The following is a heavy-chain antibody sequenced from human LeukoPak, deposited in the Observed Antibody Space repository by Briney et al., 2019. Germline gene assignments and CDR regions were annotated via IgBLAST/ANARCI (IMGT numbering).Heavy chain of an antibody. J-gene: IGHJ4*02. CDR1: GFTFSSYA. CDR2: ISGSGGST. Sequence: GGSLRLSCAASGFTFSSYAMSWVRQAPGKGLEWVSAISGSGGSTYYADLVKGRFTISRDNAKNSLYLQMNSLRAEDTAVYYCARGPFYFDYWGQGTLVTVSS. CDR3: ARGPFYFDY. V-gene: IGHV3-23*01.